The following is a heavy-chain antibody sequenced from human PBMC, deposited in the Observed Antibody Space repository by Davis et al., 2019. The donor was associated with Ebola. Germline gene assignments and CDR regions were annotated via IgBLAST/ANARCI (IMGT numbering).Heavy chain of an antibody. J-gene: IGHJ6*02. CDR3: ARTRIAAAGRFFYYYGMDV. CDR1: GGSFSGYY. V-gene: IGHV4-34*01. CDR2: INHSGST. Sequence: SETLSLTSAVYGGSFSGYYWSWIRQPPGKGLEWIGEINHSGSTNYNPSLKSRVTISVDTSKNQFSLKLSSVTAADTAVYYCARTRIAAAGRFFYYYGMDVWGQGTTVTVSS. D-gene: IGHD6-13*01.